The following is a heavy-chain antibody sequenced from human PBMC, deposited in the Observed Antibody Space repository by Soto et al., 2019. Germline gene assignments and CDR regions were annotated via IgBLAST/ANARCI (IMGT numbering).Heavy chain of an antibody. CDR3: AKGSIAAAGSDAFES. D-gene: IGHD6-13*01. CDR2: MSGSSGST. V-gene: IGHV3-23*04. J-gene: IGHJ3*02. Sequence: EVQLVESGGGLGQPGGSLRLSCAASGFSFSTYGMNWVRQAPGKGLEWVSGMSGSSGSTYYAESVKGRFTISRDNSKSTLDLQLNSLRAEDTAIYYCAKGSIAAAGSDAFESWGQGTMVTVSS. CDR1: GFSFSTYG.